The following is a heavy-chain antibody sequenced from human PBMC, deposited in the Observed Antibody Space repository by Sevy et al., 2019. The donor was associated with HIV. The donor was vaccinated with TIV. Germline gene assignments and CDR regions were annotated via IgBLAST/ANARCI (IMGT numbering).Heavy chain of an antibody. V-gene: IGHV4-61*01. D-gene: IGHD3-3*01. CDR3: ARGQKLVTIFGVVIRRWFDP. Sequence: SETLSLTCTVSGGSVSSGSYYWSWIRQPPGKGLEWIGYIYYSGSTNYNPSLKCRVTISVDTSKNQFSLKLSPVTAADTALYYCARGQKLVTIFGVVIRRWFDPWGQGTLVTVSS. CDR2: IYYSGST. J-gene: IGHJ5*02. CDR1: GGSVSSGSYY.